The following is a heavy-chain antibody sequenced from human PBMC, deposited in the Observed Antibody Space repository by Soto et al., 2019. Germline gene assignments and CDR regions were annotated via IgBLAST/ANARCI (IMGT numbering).Heavy chain of an antibody. Sequence: QLQLQESGSGLVKPSQTLSLTCAVSGGSISSGGYSWSWIRQPPGKGLEWIGYINHSGSTYYNPSLKSLVTISVDRSKNQFSLELSSGTAADTAVYYCARWDRGAYAFDIWGQGTMVTVSS. CDR3: ARWDRGAYAFDI. CDR1: GGSISSGGYS. J-gene: IGHJ3*02. CDR2: INHSGST. D-gene: IGHD3-10*01. V-gene: IGHV4-30-2*01.